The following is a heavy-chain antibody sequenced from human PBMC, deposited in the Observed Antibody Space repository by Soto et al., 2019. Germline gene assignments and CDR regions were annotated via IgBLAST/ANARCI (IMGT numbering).Heavy chain of an antibody. J-gene: IGHJ6*02. D-gene: IGHD3-3*01. CDR2: INPSGGST. Sequence: ASVKVSCKASGYTFTSYYMHWLRQSPGQGLEWMGIINPSGGSTSYAQKFQGRVTMTRDTSTSTVYMELSSLRSEDTAVYYCARTDFWSGYYHVGMDVWGQGTTVTVSS. CDR1: GYTFTSYY. V-gene: IGHV1-46*01. CDR3: ARTDFWSGYYHVGMDV.